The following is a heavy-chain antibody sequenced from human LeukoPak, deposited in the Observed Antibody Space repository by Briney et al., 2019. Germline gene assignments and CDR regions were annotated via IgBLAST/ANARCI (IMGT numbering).Heavy chain of an antibody. D-gene: IGHD3-22*01. CDR1: XXSFXRXA. J-gene: IGHJ4*02. Sequence: SVXXXXKASXXSFXRXAISXVRQAPGQGLEWMGGIIPMFGTANYAQKFQGRVTITADESTRTAYMELRTLRSEDTAIYYCARGSGETGGYYYVYWGRGTPVTVSS. CDR3: ARGSGETGGYYYVY. CDR2: IIPMFGTA. V-gene: IGHV1-69*13.